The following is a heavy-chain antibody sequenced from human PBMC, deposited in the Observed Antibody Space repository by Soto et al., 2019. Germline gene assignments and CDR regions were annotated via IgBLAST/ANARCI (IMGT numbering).Heavy chain of an antibody. Sequence: GESLKISCKGSGYSFTTYWITWVRQMPGKGLEWMGRIDPSDSYTNYSPSFQGHVAISADKSISTAYLQRSSLKASDTAMYYCARRGNNWYDFDNWGQGTLVTVSS. CDR1: GYSFTTYW. D-gene: IGHD1-1*01. CDR3: ARRGNNWYDFDN. J-gene: IGHJ4*02. CDR2: IDPSDSYT. V-gene: IGHV5-10-1*01.